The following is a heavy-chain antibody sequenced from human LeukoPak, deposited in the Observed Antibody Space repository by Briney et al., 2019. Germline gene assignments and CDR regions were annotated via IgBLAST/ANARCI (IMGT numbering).Heavy chain of an antibody. CDR1: GFTFSDSD. CDR3: TRRGPCGGDCFNAFDI. J-gene: IGHJ3*02. Sequence: GGSLRLSCAASGFTFSDSDIHWVRQASGKGLEWVGRITTKRSNYATAYTASVKGRFTISRHDSENTAYLQMNSLKTEDTAVYYCTRRGPCGGDCFNAFDIWGQGTMVTVSS. V-gene: IGHV3-73*01. CDR2: ITTKRSNYAT. D-gene: IGHD2-21*02.